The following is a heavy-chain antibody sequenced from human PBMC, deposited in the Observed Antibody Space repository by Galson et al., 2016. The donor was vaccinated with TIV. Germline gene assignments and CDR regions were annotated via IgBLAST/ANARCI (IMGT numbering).Heavy chain of an antibody. V-gene: IGHV1-46*03. Sequence: SVKVSCKASGYTFTSNYVHWVQQAPGQGLEWMGFINPSGGVTFYTRKSQGRVTMTTDTSTSTVYMEMSSLSSEDAAVYFCARDTRSGYSDGWPPFDYWGQGTLVTVSS. CDR1: GYTFTSNY. CDR3: ARDTRSGYSDGWPPFDY. CDR2: INPSGGVT. J-gene: IGHJ4*02. D-gene: IGHD6-25*01.